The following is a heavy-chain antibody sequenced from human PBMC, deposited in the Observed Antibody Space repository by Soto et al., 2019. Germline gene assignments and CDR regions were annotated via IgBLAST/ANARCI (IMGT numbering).Heavy chain of an antibody. J-gene: IGHJ6*03. CDR2: IYYSGST. V-gene: IGHV4-59*01. D-gene: IGHD3-3*01. Sequence: SETLSLTCAVSGGSISSYYWSWIRQPPGKGLEWIGYIYYSGSTNYNPSLKSRVTISVDTSKNQFSLKLSSVTAADTAVYYCARDGGYTDVWGKGTMVTVSS. CDR1: GGSISSYY. CDR3: ARDGGYTDV.